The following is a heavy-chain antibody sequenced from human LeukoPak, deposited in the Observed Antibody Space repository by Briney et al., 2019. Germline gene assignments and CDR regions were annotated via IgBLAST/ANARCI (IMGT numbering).Heavy chain of an antibody. Sequence: GGSLRVSCAASGFTFDDYAIHWVRQAPGKGVECVSGISSNSGIIGYADSVKGRFTISRDNAKNSLYLQMKSLRAEDTALYYCAKSGKHIVVIAAYFDYWGQGTQVTVSS. CDR3: AKSGKHIVVIAAYFDY. CDR2: ISSNSGII. J-gene: IGHJ4*02. CDR1: GFTFDDYA. D-gene: IGHD2-15*01. V-gene: IGHV3-9*01.